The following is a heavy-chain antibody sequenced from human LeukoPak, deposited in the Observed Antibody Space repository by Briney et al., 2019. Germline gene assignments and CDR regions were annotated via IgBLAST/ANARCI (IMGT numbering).Heavy chain of an antibody. D-gene: IGHD6-19*01. CDR1: GFTFSAYW. J-gene: IGHJ4*02. CDR2: IKEDGSDK. CDR3: ARTYPGIALAGTFDY. Sequence: GGSLRLSCAASGFTFSAYWMGWVRQAPGKGLEWVANIKEDGSDKYYEDSVKGRFIISRDNAENSVFLQLSSLRVEDTAVYYCARTYPGIALAGTFDYGGRGTLVTVS. V-gene: IGHV3-7*01.